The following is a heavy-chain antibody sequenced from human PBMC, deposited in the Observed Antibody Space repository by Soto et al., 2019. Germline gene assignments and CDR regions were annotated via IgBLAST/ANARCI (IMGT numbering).Heavy chain of an antibody. Sequence: GGSLRLSCASSGFTFSSYGMHWVRQAPGKGLEWVAVISYDGSNKYYADSVKGRFTISRDNSKNTLYLQMNSLRAEDTAVYYCAKGFRFLEWSNFDYWGQGTLVTVSS. CDR3: AKGFRFLEWSNFDY. D-gene: IGHD3-3*01. J-gene: IGHJ4*02. V-gene: IGHV3-30*18. CDR2: ISYDGSNK. CDR1: GFTFSSYG.